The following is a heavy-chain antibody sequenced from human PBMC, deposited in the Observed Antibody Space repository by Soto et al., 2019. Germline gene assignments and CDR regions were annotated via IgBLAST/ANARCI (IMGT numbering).Heavy chain of an antibody. V-gene: IGHV1-46*01. D-gene: IGHD6-19*01. CDR1: GYTFTSYY. CDR3: ARESRSRDGSGWYNAGFDI. CDR2: INPSGGST. Sequence: QVQLVQSGAEVKKPGASVKVSCKASGYTFTSYYMHWVRQAPGQGLEWMGIINPSGGSTSYAQKLQGRVTMTRDTSTSTVYMELSRLRSEDTAVYYCARESRSRDGSGWYNAGFDIWGQGTMVTVSS. J-gene: IGHJ3*02.